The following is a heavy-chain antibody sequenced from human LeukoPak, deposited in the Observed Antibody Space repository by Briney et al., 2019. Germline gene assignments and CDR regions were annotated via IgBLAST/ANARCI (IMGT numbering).Heavy chain of an antibody. CDR2: INQDGSET. Sequence: GGSLRLSCAAPGFNFGVYWMSWVRQAAGKGLEWVATINQDGSETHYVDTVKGRFTIPRDNVEDSVYLQLNSLRADDTAVYHCTRVSGSIGLKYWGKGALVTVSS. D-gene: IGHD3-3*02. CDR3: TRVSGSIGLKY. V-gene: IGHV3-7*01. CDR1: GFNFGVYW. J-gene: IGHJ4*02.